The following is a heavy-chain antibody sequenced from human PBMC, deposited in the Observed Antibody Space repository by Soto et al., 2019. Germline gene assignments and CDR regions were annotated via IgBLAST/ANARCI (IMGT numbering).Heavy chain of an antibody. CDR3: ASLTTDILTMVGY. V-gene: IGHV4-31*03. CDR2: IYYSGST. D-gene: IGHD3-9*01. Sequence: QVQLQESGPGLVKPSQTLSLTCTVSGGSISSGGYYWSWIRQHPGKGLEWIGYIYYSGSTYYNPSLKSRVTISVDPSKNQFALKLSSVTAADTAVYYCASLTTDILTMVGYWGQGTLVTVSS. CDR1: GGSISSGGYY. J-gene: IGHJ4*02.